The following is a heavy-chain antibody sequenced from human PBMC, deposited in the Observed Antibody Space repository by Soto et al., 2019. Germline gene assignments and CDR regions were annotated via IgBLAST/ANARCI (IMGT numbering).Heavy chain of an antibody. J-gene: IGHJ4*02. CDR1: GFTFSSYG. CDR2: IWYDGSNK. V-gene: IGHV3-33*01. D-gene: IGHD5-12*01. Sequence: GGALRLSCAASGFTFSSYGMHWVRQAPGKGLEWVAVIWYDGSNKYYADSVKGRFTISRDNSKNTLYLQMNSLRAEDTAVYYCARDRDSGYQDLFDYRGQGTPVTVSS. CDR3: ARDRDSGYQDLFDY.